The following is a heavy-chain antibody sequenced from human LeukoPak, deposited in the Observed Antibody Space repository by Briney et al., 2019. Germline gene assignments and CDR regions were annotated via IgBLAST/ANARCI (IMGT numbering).Heavy chain of an antibody. V-gene: IGHV3-23*01. Sequence: GGSLRLSCAASGFTLGSYAMSWVRQAPGKGLEWVSAISGSGGSTYYADSVKGRFTISRDNSKNTLYLQMNSLRAEDTAVYYCAKGPRRGFWSGIDYWGQGTLVTVSS. CDR3: AKGPRRGFWSGIDY. J-gene: IGHJ4*02. D-gene: IGHD3-3*01. CDR1: GFTLGSYA. CDR2: ISGSGGST.